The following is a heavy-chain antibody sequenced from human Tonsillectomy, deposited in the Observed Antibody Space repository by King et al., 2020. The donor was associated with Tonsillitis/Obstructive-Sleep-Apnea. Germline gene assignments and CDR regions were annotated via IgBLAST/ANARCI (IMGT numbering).Heavy chain of an antibody. J-gene: IGHJ6*03. Sequence: VQLVESGGGLVQPGGSLRLSCAASGFNFSSYWMSWVRQAPGKGLEWVANIKHDGSEKYYVDSVKGRFTISRDNAKNSLYLEMNSLRAEDTAVYYCARDSGYLVLPLMDVWGKGTTVTVSS. D-gene: IGHD3-22*01. CDR3: ARDSGYLVLPLMDV. CDR2: IKHDGSEK. V-gene: IGHV3-7*01. CDR1: GFNFSSYW.